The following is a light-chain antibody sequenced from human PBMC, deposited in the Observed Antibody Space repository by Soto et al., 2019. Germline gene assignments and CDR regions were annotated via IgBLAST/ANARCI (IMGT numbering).Light chain of an antibody. V-gene: IGLV1-44*01. CDR3: SAWDADIYGPV. CDR1: SSDIGSNP. CDR2: RDN. Sequence: QSVLTQPPSASGTPGQRVAISCSGGSSDIGSNPVNWYLHLPGAAPKLLIYRDNQRPSGVPDRFSGSKSGTSASLTISGLQSEDEADYFCSAWDADIYGPVFGGGTQLTVL. J-gene: IGLJ2*01.